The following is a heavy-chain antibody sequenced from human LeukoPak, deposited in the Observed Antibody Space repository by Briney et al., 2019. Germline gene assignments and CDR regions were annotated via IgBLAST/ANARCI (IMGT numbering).Heavy chain of an antibody. CDR2: ISGYNGNT. D-gene: IGHD3-22*01. Sequence: ASVKVSCKASGYTFNSYGISWVRQDPGQGLEWMGWISGYNGNTNYAQKLQGRVTMTTDTSTSTAYMELRSLRSDDSAVYYCARVLNYYDSSGSNYYYMDAWGKGTTVTVSS. CDR3: ARVLNYYDSSGSNYYYMDA. V-gene: IGHV1-18*01. CDR1: GYTFNSYG. J-gene: IGHJ6*03.